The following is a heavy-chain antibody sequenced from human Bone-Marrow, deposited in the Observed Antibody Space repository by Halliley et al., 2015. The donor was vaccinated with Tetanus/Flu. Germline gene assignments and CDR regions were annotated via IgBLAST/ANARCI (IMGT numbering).Heavy chain of an antibody. D-gene: IGHD6-19*01. CDR2: IRYPGHP. CDR3: ARKVGGFWPFDF. J-gene: IGHJ4*02. Sequence: WSGYIRYPGHPPYNPSPQSRATMSIDPSRSQFSLKLDSVTAADTAVYYCARKVGGFWPFDFWGQGILVTVSS. V-gene: IGHV4-28*01.